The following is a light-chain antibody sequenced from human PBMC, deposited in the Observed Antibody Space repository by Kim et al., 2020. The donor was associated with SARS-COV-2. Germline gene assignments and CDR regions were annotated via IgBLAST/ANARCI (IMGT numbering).Light chain of an antibody. CDR3: QQYYSWWT. CDR1: QSISSY. CDR2: AAS. Sequence: SASTGDRVTITWRASQSISSYLAWYQQKPGKAPKLLIYAASTLQSGVPSRFSGSGSGTDFTLTISCLQSEDFATYYCQQYYSWWTFGQGTKVDIK. V-gene: IGKV1-8*01. J-gene: IGKJ1*01.